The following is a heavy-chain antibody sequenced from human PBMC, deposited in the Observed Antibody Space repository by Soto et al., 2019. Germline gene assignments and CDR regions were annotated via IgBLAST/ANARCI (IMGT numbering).Heavy chain of an antibody. CDR1: GFTFSSYA. J-gene: IGHJ4*02. CDR2: ISGSGGST. V-gene: IGHV3-23*01. D-gene: IGHD3-9*01. Sequence: EVQLLESGGGLVQPGGSLRLSCAASGFTFSSYAMSWVRQAPGKGLEWVSAISGSGGSTYYADSVKGRFTISRDNSKNTLYLQMNSLRAEDTAVYYCANPLNPPYYVFLTGYWGWGQGTLVTVSS. CDR3: ANPLNPPYYVFLTGYWG.